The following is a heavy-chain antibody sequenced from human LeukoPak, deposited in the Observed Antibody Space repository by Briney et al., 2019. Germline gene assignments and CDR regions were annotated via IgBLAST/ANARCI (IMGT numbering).Heavy chain of an antibody. V-gene: IGHV4-59*01. Sequence: SETPSLTCTVSGGSISSYYWSWIRQPPGKGLEWIGYIYYSGSTNYNPSLKSRVTISVDTSKNQFSLKLSSVTAADTAVYYCARGSSSSWYSPWGQGTLVTVSS. D-gene: IGHD6-13*01. J-gene: IGHJ5*02. CDR3: ARGSSSSWYSP. CDR2: IYYSGST. CDR1: GGSISSYY.